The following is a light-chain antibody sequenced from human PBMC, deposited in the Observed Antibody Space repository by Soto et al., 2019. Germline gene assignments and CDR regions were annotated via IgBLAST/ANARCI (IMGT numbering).Light chain of an antibody. Sequence: QSVLTQPPSVSGAPGQRVTISCTGSSSNIGAGYDVHWYQQLPGTAPKLLIYGNSNRPSGVPDRFSGSKSGTSASLAITGLQAEDEADYYCQSYDSSLSDLGVVFGGGTKLTVL. CDR1: SSNIGAGYD. V-gene: IGLV1-40*01. CDR3: QSYDSSLSDLGVV. CDR2: GNS. J-gene: IGLJ2*01.